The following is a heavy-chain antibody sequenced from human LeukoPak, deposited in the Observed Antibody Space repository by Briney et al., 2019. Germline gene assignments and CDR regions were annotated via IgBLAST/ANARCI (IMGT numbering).Heavy chain of an antibody. CDR1: GYTFTGYY. Sequence: ASVKVSCKASGYTFTGYYMHWVRQAPGQGLEWMGWINPNSGGTNYAQKFQGRVTMTRDTSISTAYMELSRLRSEDTAVYYCATAGYYDSSGYQFDYWGQGTLVTVSS. D-gene: IGHD3-22*01. CDR3: ATAGYYDSSGYQFDY. V-gene: IGHV1-2*02. CDR2: INPNSGGT. J-gene: IGHJ4*02.